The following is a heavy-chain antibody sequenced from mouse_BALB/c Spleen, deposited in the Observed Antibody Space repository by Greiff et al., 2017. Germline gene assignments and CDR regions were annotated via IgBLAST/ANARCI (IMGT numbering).Heavy chain of an antibody. CDR3: ARHEKGDYRYDVDYYAMDD. CDR1: GFTFSSYA. D-gene: IGHD2-14*01. J-gene: IGHJ4*01. CDR2: ISSGGSYT. V-gene: IGHV5-9-3*01. Sequence: DVMLVESGGGLVKPGGSLKLSCAASGFTFSSYAMSWVRQTPEKRLEWVATISSGGSYTYYPDSVKGRFTISRDNAKNTLYLQMSSLRSEDTAMYYCARHEKGDYRYDVDYYAMDDWGEGTSVTVSS.